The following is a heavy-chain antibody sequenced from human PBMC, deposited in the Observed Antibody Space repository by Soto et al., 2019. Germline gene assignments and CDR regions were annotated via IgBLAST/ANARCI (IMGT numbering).Heavy chain of an antibody. V-gene: IGHV5-51*01. CDR3: ARRDKSGYFNWFDP. CDR2: IFPSDSDT. Sequence: GESLKISCRTSGYRFTSYWIAWVRQMPGKGLEWMGIIFPSDSDTRYSPAFQGQVSISADRSTSTVFLQWASLKASDTAVYFCARRDKSGYFNWFDPWGQGTLVTVSS. CDR1: GYRFTSYW. J-gene: IGHJ5*02. D-gene: IGHD3-22*01.